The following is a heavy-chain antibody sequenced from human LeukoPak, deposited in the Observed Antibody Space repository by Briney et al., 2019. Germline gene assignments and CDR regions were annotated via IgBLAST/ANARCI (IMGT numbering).Heavy chain of an antibody. J-gene: IGHJ4*02. V-gene: IGHV4-59*08. CDR2: IYYSGCT. Sequence: PWATLSLTCTVSGGSISSYYWTWIRQHPGKGLEWIGYIYYSGCTNYNPSLKSRVTMSVDTSKNQFSLRLSSVTAADTAVYYCARTGSYDSNGLDSWGQGTLVTVSS. CDR3: ARTGSYDSNGLDS. CDR1: GGSISSYY. D-gene: IGHD3-22*01.